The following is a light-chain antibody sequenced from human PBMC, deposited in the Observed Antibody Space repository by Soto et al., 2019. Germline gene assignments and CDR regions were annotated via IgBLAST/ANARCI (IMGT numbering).Light chain of an antibody. CDR2: QAS. CDR1: QSIDNW. J-gene: IGKJ1*01. CDR3: QHDET. Sequence: DFQMTQSPSTLSASVGDSVTFTCRASQSIDNWLAWYRQKPGKAPELLIYQASILEGGVPSRFSGSGSGTEFTLTITSLQPDDFATYYCQHDETFGPGTRWIS. V-gene: IGKV1-5*03.